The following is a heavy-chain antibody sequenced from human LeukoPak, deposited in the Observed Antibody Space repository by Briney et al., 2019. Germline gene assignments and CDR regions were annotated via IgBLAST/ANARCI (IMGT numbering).Heavy chain of an antibody. CDR2: ISWNSGSI. Sequence: GRSLRLSCAASGFTFDDYAKHWVRQAPGKGLEWVSGISWNSGSISYADSVKGRFTISRDNAKNSLYLQMNSLRAEDTALYYCAKVMYRDGYNNPLFDYWGQGTLVTVSS. J-gene: IGHJ4*02. D-gene: IGHD5-24*01. V-gene: IGHV3-9*01. CDR3: AKVMYRDGYNNPLFDY. CDR1: GFTFDDYA.